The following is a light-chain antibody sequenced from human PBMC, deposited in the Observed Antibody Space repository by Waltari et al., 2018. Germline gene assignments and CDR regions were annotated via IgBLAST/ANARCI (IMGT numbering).Light chain of an antibody. CDR2: EVS. J-gene: IGLJ1*01. CDR1: SSHVGGHND. V-gene: IGLV2-8*01. CDR3: ISYAGSNNYV. Sequence: QSALTQDPSPSGSPGQSVTIPCTGPSSHVGGHNDVARYQHHPGKAPKLMIYEVSKRPSGVPDRFSGSKSGNTASLTVSGLQTEDEADYYCISYAGSNNYVFGTGTKVTVL.